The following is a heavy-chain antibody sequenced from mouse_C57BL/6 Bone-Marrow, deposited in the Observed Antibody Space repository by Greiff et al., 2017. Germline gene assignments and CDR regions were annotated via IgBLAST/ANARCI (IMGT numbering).Heavy chain of an antibody. CDR2: VDPEDGDT. D-gene: IGHD1-1*01. J-gene: IGHJ3*01. V-gene: IGHV14-1*01. Sequence: EVQLQHSGAELVRLGASGKCSCTPLAFNIQDSYLPWLKQRLEQGLEWIGRVDPEDGDTEYVPNFQGKATMTADTSSNTAYLQLSSLASEDTAVYYCTITTVGGFADWGQGTLVTVSA. CDR3: TITTVGGFAD. CDR1: AFNIQDSY.